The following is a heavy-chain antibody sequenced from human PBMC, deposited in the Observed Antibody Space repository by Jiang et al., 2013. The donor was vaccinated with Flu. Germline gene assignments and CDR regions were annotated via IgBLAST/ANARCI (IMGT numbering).Heavy chain of an antibody. Sequence: KPTQTLTLTCSVSGFSLSDPTMGCGLDPSAPREGPGVACTHFSNDEKSHSTSLRRRITISKDTSKSQVVLTMTDMDRGDTATYYCARMRYDCGGDCYWTFDYWGQGTLVSVSP. CDR1: GFSLSDPTMG. V-gene: IGHV2-26*01. CDR2: FSNDEK. CDR3: ARMRYDCGGDCYWTFDY. D-gene: IGHD2-21*02. J-gene: IGHJ4*02.